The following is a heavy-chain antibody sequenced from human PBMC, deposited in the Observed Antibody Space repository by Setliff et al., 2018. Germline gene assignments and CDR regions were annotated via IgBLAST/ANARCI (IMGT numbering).Heavy chain of an antibody. Sequence: ASVKVSCKASGDTFSTYALSWVRQAPGQGLEWMGWTNNYNTNTNYAQKLQGRVAMTTDTSTSTAYMELRSLRSDDSAVYYCARINFYVSSGHYYAPDYWGQGTLVTVSS. CDR3: ARINFYVSSGHYYAPDY. CDR2: TNNYNTNT. D-gene: IGHD3-22*01. J-gene: IGHJ4*02. CDR1: GDTFSTYA. V-gene: IGHV1-18*01.